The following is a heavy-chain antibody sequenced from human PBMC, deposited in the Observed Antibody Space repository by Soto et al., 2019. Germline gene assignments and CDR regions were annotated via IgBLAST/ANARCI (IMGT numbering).Heavy chain of an antibody. CDR3: ARAYCTNGVRGYFAY. CDR1: GGSISSGGYS. D-gene: IGHD2-8*01. J-gene: IGHJ4*02. V-gene: IGHV4-30-2*01. Sequence: PSETLSLTCAVSGGSISSGGYSWSWIRQPPGKGLEWIGYIYHSGSTYYNPSLKSRVTISVDRSKNQFSLKLSSVTAADTAVYYCARAYCTNGVRGYFAYWGQGTLVTVSS. CDR2: IYHSGST.